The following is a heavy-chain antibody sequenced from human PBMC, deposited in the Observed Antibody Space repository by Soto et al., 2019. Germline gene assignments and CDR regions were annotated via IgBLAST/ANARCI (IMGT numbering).Heavy chain of an antibody. Sequence: GSLRLSCAASGLTFNRYWMHWVRHAPGKGLVWVSHINTDGSNTNYADSVKGRFTISRDNAKSTLFLQMNSLRDEDTAVYYCAGEFCSGGNCYTYYFDPWGQGIPVTVSS. CDR3: AGEFCSGGNCYTYYFDP. CDR2: INTDGSNT. V-gene: IGHV3-74*01. D-gene: IGHD2-15*01. CDR1: GLTFNRYW. J-gene: IGHJ5*02.